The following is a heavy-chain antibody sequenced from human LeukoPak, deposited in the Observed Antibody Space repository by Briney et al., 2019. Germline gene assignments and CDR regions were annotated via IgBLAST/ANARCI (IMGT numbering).Heavy chain of an antibody. CDR2: IIPIFGTA. J-gene: IGHJ6*03. CDR3: ATVGPGSSGWYYHYYMDV. V-gene: IGHV1-69*13. CDR1: GGTFSSHA. D-gene: IGHD6-19*01. Sequence: SVKVSCKASGGTFSSHAISWVRQAPGQGLEWMGGIIPIFGTANYAQKFQGRVTITADESTSTAYMELSSLRSEDTAVYYCATVGPGSSGWYYHYYMDVWGKGTTVTVSS.